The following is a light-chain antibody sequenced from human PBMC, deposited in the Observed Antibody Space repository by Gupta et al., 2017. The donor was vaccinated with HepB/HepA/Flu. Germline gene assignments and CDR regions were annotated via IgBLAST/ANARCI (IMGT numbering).Light chain of an antibody. CDR3: QHDAYSPWA. V-gene: IGKV3-20*01. J-gene: IGKJ1*01. CDR2: RVS. CDR1: QSLSSSY. Sequence: EIVLTQSPGTLSLSPGERATLSCSASQSLSSSYLDWYQQREGQAPRLLIYRVSSRATGVPDKFSGSGSGTEFTLTISRLEPGDFAVYFCQHDAYSPWAFGQGTKVEIK.